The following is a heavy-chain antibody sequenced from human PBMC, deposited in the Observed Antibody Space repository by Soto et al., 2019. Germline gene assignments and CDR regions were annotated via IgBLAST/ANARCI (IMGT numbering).Heavy chain of an antibody. CDR3: AKDLIRRQEMATIGFDY. CDR1: GFTFSSYA. V-gene: IGHV3-23*01. CDR2: ISGSGGST. J-gene: IGHJ4*02. D-gene: IGHD5-12*01. Sequence: GGSLRLSCAASGFTFSSYAMSWVRQAPGKGLEWVSAISGSGGSTYYADSVKGRFTISRDNSKNTLYLQMNSLRAEDTAVYYCAKDLIRRQEMATIGFDYWGQGTLVTVSS.